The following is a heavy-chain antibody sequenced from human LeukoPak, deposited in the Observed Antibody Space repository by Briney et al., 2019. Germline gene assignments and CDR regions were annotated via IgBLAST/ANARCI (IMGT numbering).Heavy chain of an antibody. V-gene: IGHV1-2*02. CDR2: INPNSGGT. D-gene: IGHD6-13*01. Sequence: GASVTVSCKSSGYTFTYYYMHWVRQAPGQGLEWMGWINPNSGGTNYAQKFQGRVTMTTDTSISTAYMEVSRLRSDDTAVYYCARVRIGQQLDKYYYYAMDVWGQGTTVTVSS. CDR3: ARVRIGQQLDKYYYYAMDV. CDR1: GYTFTYYY. J-gene: IGHJ6*02.